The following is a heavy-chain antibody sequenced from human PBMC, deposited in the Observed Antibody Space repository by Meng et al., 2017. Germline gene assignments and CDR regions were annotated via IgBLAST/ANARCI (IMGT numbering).Heavy chain of an antibody. CDR2: INHSGST. CDR1: GGSFSGYY. CDR3: ARGRYFDWLSYRYYFDY. D-gene: IGHD3-9*01. J-gene: IGHJ4*02. V-gene: IGHV4-34*01. Sequence: QVQQQQWGAGLLKPSETLSPTLAVYGGSFSGYYWSWIRQPPGKGLEWIGEINHSGSTNYNPSLKSRVTISVDTSKNQFSLKLSSVTAADTAVYYCARGRYFDWLSYRYYFDYWGQGTLVTVSS.